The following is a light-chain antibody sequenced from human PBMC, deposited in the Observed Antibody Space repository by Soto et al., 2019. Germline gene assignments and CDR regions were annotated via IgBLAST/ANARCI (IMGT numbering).Light chain of an antibody. CDR3: QQRNNWPPAT. Sequence: EIVLTQSPATLSLSPGERATLSCRASQSVGRHLAWYQQKPGQAPRLLIYDASNRATGVPARFSGSGSGTDFTLSISSLEPEDFAVYYCQQRNNWPPATFGGRTKVEIK. CDR1: QSVGRH. J-gene: IGKJ4*01. V-gene: IGKV3-11*01. CDR2: DAS.